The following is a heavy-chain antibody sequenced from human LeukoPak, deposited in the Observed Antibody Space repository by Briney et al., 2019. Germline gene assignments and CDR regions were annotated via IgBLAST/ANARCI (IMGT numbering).Heavy chain of an antibody. D-gene: IGHD1-14*01. CDR1: GLSFSTYW. CDR2: IRPDGSEK. Sequence: GGSLRLSCAASGLSFSTYWMSWVRQAPGKGLEWVANIRPDGSEKYSVDSVKGRFTISRDNAKNSLYLQMNSLRAEDTAVYYCATHHGSRHDYWGQGTLVTVSS. J-gene: IGHJ4*02. CDR3: ATHHGSRHDY. V-gene: IGHV3-7*01.